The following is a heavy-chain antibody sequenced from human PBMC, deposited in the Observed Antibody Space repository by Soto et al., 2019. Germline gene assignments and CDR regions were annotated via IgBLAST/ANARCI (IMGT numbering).Heavy chain of an antibody. Sequence: QVQLVQSGAEVKKPGASVKLSCRTSGYTFTHYYIHWVRQAPGQGLEWLAIINPASGSTNYAQDFQGRVTLTMDTSTTTVYMELSGLGAADTAIFYCARDLAAGDYWGQGTLVTVSS. J-gene: IGHJ4*02. CDR1: GYTFTHYY. CDR3: ARDLAAGDY. V-gene: IGHV1-46*01. D-gene: IGHD6-13*01. CDR2: INPASGST.